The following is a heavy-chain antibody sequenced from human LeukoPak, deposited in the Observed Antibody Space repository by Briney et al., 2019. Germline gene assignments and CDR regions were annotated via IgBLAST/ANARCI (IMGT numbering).Heavy chain of an antibody. Sequence: PSGTLSLTCTVSGGSISSGGYYWSWIRQHPGKGLEWIGYIYYSGSTYYNPSLKSRVTISVDTSKNQFSLKLSSVTAADTAVYYCSSSFKGSFDYWGQGTLVTVSS. CDR3: SSSFKGSFDY. J-gene: IGHJ4*02. CDR1: GGSISSGGYY. CDR2: IYYSGST. V-gene: IGHV4-31*03. D-gene: IGHD6-13*01.